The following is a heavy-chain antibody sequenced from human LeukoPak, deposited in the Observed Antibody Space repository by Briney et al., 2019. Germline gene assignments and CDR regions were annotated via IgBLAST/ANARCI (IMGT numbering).Heavy chain of an antibody. CDR3: ARLGGTNWYNWFDP. D-gene: IGHD1-1*01. Sequence: SETLSLTCTVSGAAISSDYWSWIRQPAGRGLEWIGLVYPTGGTNFSPSLKGRVTMSIDTSKNPFSLNLSSVTAADTAVYYCARLGGTNWYNWFDPWGQGTLVTVSS. V-gene: IGHV4-4*07. CDR1: GAAISSDY. CDR2: VYPTGGT. J-gene: IGHJ5*02.